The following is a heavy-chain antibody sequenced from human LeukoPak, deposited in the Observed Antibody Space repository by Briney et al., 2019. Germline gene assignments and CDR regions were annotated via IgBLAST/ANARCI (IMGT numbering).Heavy chain of an antibody. CDR3: AKSLGNQGVIDY. D-gene: IGHD3-10*01. CDR2: VSASGGST. Sequence: GGSLRLSCAASGFIFRNHAMNWVRQAPGQGLEWVSGVSASGGSTFNTDSVKGRFSTSRDNSKNTLYLEMNSLRPEDTALYYCAKSLGNQGVIDYWGQGTLVTVSS. J-gene: IGHJ4*02. CDR1: GFIFRNHA. V-gene: IGHV3-23*01.